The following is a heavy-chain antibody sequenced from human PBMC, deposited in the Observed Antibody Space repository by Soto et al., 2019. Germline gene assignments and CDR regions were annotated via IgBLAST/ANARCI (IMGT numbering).Heavy chain of an antibody. CDR2: INPATGAA. CDR3: ARGGGVGVAGSAAFDM. J-gene: IGHJ3*02. V-gene: IGHV1-2*02. D-gene: IGHD3-3*01. CDR1: GYPVTAYY. Sequence: QLHLVQSGAVVKKPGASVTVSCSASGYPVTAYYMHWVRQAPGRGLEWMGGINPATGAAKYTQTFQGRVTMTRAPSTSTVFMELGGLTSGDTAVFYCARGGGVGVAGSAAFDMWGQGTLVTVSS.